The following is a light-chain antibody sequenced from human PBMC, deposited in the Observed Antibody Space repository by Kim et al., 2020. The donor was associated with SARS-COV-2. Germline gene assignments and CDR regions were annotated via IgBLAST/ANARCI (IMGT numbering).Light chain of an antibody. Sequence: QLVLTQSPSASASLGASVKLTCTLSSGHSSYAITWHQQKPGKGPRSLMKVNRDGSHSKGDGIPDRFSGSSSGAERYLIISSLHSEDEADYYCQTWGTGIQVFGGGTKVTVL. V-gene: IGLV4-69*01. CDR3: QTWGTGIQV. CDR1: SGHSSYA. J-gene: IGLJ2*01. CDR2: VNRDGSH.